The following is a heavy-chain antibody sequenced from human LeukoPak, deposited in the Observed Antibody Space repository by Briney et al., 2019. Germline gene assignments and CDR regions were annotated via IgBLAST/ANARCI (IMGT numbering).Heavy chain of an antibody. Sequence: GSLRLSCAASGFTVSSNYMSWVRQAPGKGLEWVSVIYSGGSTYYADSVKGRFTISRDNSKNTLYLQMNSLRAEDTAVYYCARGYGSGSSYFDLWGRGTLVTVSS. D-gene: IGHD3-10*01. J-gene: IGHJ2*01. V-gene: IGHV3-66*01. CDR3: ARGYGSGSSYFDL. CDR2: IYSGGST. CDR1: GFTVSSNY.